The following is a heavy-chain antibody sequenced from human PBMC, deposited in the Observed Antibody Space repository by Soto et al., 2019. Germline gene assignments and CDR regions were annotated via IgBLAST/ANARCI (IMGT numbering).Heavy chain of an antibody. D-gene: IGHD6-19*01. V-gene: IGHV3-30*18. J-gene: IGHJ6*02. CDR3: AKDLEWLVLRYAMDV. CDR1: GFTFSSYG. Sequence: QVQLVESGGGVVQPGRSLRLSCAASGFTFSSYGMHWVRQAPGKGLEWVALISDDGSNEDYADSVKGRFTISRDNSKKTLYLQMNSRRPEDTAVYYCAKDLEWLVLRYAMDVWGQGTTVTVSS. CDR2: ISDDGSNE.